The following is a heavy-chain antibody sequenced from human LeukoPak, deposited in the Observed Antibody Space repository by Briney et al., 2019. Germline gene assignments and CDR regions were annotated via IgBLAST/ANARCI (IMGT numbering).Heavy chain of an antibody. CDR2: ISSSSNYI. CDR1: GLSFSSYS. V-gene: IGHV3-21*04. Sequence: GGSLRLSCAASGLSFSSYSMKWVRQAPGKGLEWVSSISSSSNYIYYADSVKGRFTISRDNAKNSLYLQMNSLRAEDTAVYYCARDLMGIAYRGAFYYWGQGTLVTVSS. D-gene: IGHD6-13*01. J-gene: IGHJ4*02. CDR3: ARDLMGIAYRGAFYY.